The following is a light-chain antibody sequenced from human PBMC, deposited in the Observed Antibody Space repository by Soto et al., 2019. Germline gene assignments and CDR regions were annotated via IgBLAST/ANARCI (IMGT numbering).Light chain of an antibody. Sequence: IVMTQYPPTLSVSPGERATLSCLASQSVSRKLAWYQQKPGQAPRLLIYGASTRATGLPDRFSGSGSGTAFTLTISSLQSEDFAVYYCHQYNDWPLSFGGATKVEI. CDR2: GAS. CDR3: HQYNDWPLS. CDR1: QSVSRK. J-gene: IGKJ4*01. V-gene: IGKV3-15*01.